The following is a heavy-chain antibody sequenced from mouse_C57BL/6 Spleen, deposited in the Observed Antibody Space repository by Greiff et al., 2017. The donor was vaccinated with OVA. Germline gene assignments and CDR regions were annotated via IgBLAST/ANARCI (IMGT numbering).Heavy chain of an antibody. Sequence: EVQLQQSGPELVKPGASVKISCKASGYSFTGYYMNWVKQSPEKSLEWIGEINPSTGGTTYNQKFKAKATLTVDKSSSTAYMQLKSLTSEDSAVYYCARSGKKGFDYWGQGTTLTVSS. D-gene: IGHD4-1*01. V-gene: IGHV1-42*01. CDR2: INPSTGGT. J-gene: IGHJ2*01. CDR1: GYSFTGYY. CDR3: ARSGKKGFDY.